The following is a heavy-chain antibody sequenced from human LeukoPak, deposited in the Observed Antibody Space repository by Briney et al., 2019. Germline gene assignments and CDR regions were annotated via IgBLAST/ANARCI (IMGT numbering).Heavy chain of an antibody. D-gene: IGHD5-12*01. CDR1: RFTFNSYA. V-gene: IGHV3-23*01. CDR2: IGGSNGIT. CDR3: ARNENSGWGYFDY. J-gene: IGHJ4*02. Sequence: GGSLRLSCAASRFTFNSYAISWVRQAPGKGLEWVSVIGGSNGITFYVGSVKGRFTISRDNSKDTLYLQMNSLRAEDTAVYYCARNENSGWGYFDYWGQGTLVTVSS.